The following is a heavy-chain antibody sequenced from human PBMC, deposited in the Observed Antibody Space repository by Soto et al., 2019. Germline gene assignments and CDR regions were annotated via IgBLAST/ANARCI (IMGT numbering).Heavy chain of an antibody. D-gene: IGHD3-9*01. CDR3: AHKGPEDWPLDY. V-gene: IGHV2-5*02. Sequence: GPTLVNPTQTLTLTCTLSGLSLSISGVGVGWIRQPPGKALEWLAVIYWDDSKHYSPSLRSRLTITKDTSKNQVVLTMTNMDPMDTGTYYCAHKGPEDWPLDYWGQGTLVTVSS. J-gene: IGHJ4*02. CDR1: GLSLSISGVG. CDR2: IYWDDSK.